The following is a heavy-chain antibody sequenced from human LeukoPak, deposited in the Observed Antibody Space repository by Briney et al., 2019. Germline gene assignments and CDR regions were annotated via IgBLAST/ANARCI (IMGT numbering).Heavy chain of an antibody. Sequence: ASVKVSCKASGGTFSSYAISWVRQAPGQGLEWMGRIIPILGIANYAQKFQGRVTITADKSTSTAYMELSSLRSEDTAVYYCARDGSGSYYNGDRYYYYYYGMDVWGQGTTVTVSS. CDR2: IIPILGIA. J-gene: IGHJ6*02. CDR1: GGTFSSYA. V-gene: IGHV1-69*04. CDR3: ARDGSGSYYNGDRYYYYYYGMDV. D-gene: IGHD3-10*01.